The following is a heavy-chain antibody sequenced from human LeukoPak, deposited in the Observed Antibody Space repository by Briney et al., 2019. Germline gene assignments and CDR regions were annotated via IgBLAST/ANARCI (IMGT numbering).Heavy chain of an antibody. CDR1: GGSISSGGYY. CDR2: IYHSGST. V-gene: IGHV4-30-2*01. J-gene: IGHJ4*02. CDR3: AREDGGVWEERYFDC. Sequence: SETLSLTCTVSGGSISSGGYYWSWIRQPPGKGLEWIGYIYHSGSTYYNPSLKSRVTISVDRSKNQFSLKLSSVTAADTAVHYCAREDGGVWEERYFDCWGQGTLVTVSS. D-gene: IGHD1-26*01.